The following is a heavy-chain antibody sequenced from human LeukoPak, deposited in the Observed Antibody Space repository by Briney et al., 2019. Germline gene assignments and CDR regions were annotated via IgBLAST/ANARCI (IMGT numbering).Heavy chain of an antibody. CDR3: ALHINGDYESRFDP. CDR1: GFTFSSFG. V-gene: IGHV3-23*01. J-gene: IGHJ5*02. D-gene: IGHD4-17*01. CDR2: ISSTGGTA. Sequence: GGTLRLSCAASGFTFSSFGMSWVRQAPGKGLEWVSAISSTGGTAYYAASVQGRFTISRDNSNIPLYLQMNSLRAEDTAVYYCALHINGDYESRFDPWGQGTLVTVSS.